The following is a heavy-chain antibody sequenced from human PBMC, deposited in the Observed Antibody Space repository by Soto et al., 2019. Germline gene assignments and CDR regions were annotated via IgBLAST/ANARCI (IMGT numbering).Heavy chain of an antibody. V-gene: IGHV1-18*04. D-gene: IGHD4-17*01. CDR2: ISAYNGNT. CDR1: GYTFTSYG. J-gene: IGHJ4*02. CDR3: ARDGAFTYYGGNSHMRY. Sequence: QVQLVQSGAEVKKPGASVKVSCKASGYTFTSYGISWVRQAPGQGLEWMGWISAYNGNTNYAQKLQGRVTMTTDTSTSTAYMERRSLRSDDTAVYYCARDGAFTYYGGNSHMRYWGQGTLVTVSS.